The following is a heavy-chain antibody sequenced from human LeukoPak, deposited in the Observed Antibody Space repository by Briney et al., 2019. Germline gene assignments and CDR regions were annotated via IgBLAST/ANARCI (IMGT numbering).Heavy chain of an antibody. CDR1: GGSFSGYY. Sequence: PSETLSLTCAVYGGSFSGYYWSWIRQPPGKGLEWIGSIYYSGSTYYNPSLKSRVTISVDTSKNQFSLKLSSVTAADTAVYYCARHIVVVPAAYNWFDPWGQGTLVTVSS. CDR3: ARHIVVVPAAYNWFDP. J-gene: IGHJ5*02. D-gene: IGHD2-2*01. CDR2: IYYSGST. V-gene: IGHV4-34*01.